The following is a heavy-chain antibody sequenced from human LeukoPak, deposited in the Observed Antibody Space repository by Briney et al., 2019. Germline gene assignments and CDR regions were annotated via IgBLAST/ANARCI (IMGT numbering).Heavy chain of an antibody. CDR3: AKPILLYYYYYMDV. CDR2: IRYDGSNK. V-gene: IGHV3-30*02. CDR1: GFTFSSYG. Sequence: GGSLRLSCAASGFTFSSYGMHWVRQAPGKGLEWVAFIRYDGSNKYYADSVKGRFTISRDNSKNTLYLQMNSLRAEDTAVYYCAKPILLYYYYYMDVWGKGTTVTVSS. J-gene: IGHJ6*03.